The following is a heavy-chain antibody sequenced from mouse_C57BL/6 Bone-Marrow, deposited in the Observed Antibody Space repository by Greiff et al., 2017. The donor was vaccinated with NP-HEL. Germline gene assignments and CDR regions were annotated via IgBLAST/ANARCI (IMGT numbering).Heavy chain of an antibody. Sequence: QVQLQQSGAELARPGASVKLSCKASGYTFTSYGISWVKQRTGQGLEWIGEIYPRIGNTYYNEKFKGKATLTADKSSSTAYMELRSLTSEDSAVYFCGGLLTYYWYFDVWGTGTTVTVSS. V-gene: IGHV1-81*01. J-gene: IGHJ1*03. CDR3: GGLLTYYWYFDV. CDR1: GYTFTSYG. CDR2: IYPRIGNT. D-gene: IGHD3-3*01.